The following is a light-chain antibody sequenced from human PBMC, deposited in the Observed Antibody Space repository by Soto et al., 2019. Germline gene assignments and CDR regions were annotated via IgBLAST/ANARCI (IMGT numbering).Light chain of an antibody. CDR1: QSISSY. J-gene: IGKJ4*01. V-gene: IGKV1-39*01. CDR3: QQSYTTPLT. CDR2: AAS. Sequence: DIQMTQSPSSLSASVGDRVTITCRASQSISSYLNWYQQKPGKASKLLIYAASSLQSVVPSRFTGSGSGTDCTLTISSLQPEDFATYYCQQSYTTPLTFGGGTKVEIK.